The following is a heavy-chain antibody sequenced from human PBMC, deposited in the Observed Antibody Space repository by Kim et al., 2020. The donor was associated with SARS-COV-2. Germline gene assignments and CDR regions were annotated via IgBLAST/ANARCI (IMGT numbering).Heavy chain of an antibody. J-gene: IGHJ5*02. V-gene: IGHV4-39*07. CDR3: ARDLNWNPEGWFDP. D-gene: IGHD1-1*01. Sequence: TPSLNSRVTISVDTSRNQFSRKLSSVTAADTAVYYWARDLNWNPEGWFDPWGQGTLVTVSS.